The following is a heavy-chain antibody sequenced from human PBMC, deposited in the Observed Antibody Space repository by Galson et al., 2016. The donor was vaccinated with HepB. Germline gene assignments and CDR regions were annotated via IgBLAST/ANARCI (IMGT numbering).Heavy chain of an antibody. D-gene: IGHD6-13*01. Sequence: PALVKPTQTLTLTCTFSGFSLSTSGMRMNWVRQPPGKALEWLARIDWNDNKFYNASLKTRLTISKDTSKNRVVLTMTNMDPVDTATYYCARIAAAGPYYFGRDGWGQGTTVTVPS. V-gene: IGHV2-70*04. CDR2: IDWNDNK. CDR3: ARIAAAGPYYFGRDG. J-gene: IGHJ6*02. CDR1: GFSLSTSGMR.